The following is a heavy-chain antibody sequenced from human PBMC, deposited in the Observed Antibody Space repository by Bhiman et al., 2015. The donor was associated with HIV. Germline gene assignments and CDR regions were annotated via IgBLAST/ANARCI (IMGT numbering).Heavy chain of an antibody. CDR3: AKDGRMELLFVLFDY. V-gene: IGHV3-9*01. CDR2: ISWNGGTV. Sequence: EVQLVESGGGLVETGRSLRLSCAASGFTFDDYAIHWVRQAPGKGLEWVSGISWNGGTVGYADSVKGRFTISRDNAKNSLYLQMNSLRAEDTALYYCAKDGRMELLFVLFDYWGQGTLVTVSS. J-gene: IGHJ4*02. D-gene: IGHD3-10*01. CDR1: GFTFDDYA.